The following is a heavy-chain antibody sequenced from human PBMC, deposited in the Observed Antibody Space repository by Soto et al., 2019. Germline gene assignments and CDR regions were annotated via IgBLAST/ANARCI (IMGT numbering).Heavy chain of an antibody. CDR2: LYSSGTT. CDR3: ARDWSKFSYNYPYYYAMDA. Sequence: EVQLVETGGGLIQPGGSLRLSCTVSGFSVTNSYINWVRQAPGKGLEWVSILYSSGTTYYADSVRGRFTVSRDDSKNTLFLHMNSLRAADTAVYYCARDWSKFSYNYPYYYAMDAWGQGTTVTVSS. D-gene: IGHD5-18*01. V-gene: IGHV3-53*02. J-gene: IGHJ6*02. CDR1: GFSVTNSY.